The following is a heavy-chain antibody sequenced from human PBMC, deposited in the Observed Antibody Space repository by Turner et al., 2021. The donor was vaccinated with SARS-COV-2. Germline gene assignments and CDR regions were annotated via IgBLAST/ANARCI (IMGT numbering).Heavy chain of an antibody. D-gene: IGHD6-6*01. CDR2: ISHSGTT. Sequence: QVRLQQWGAGLLKHSETLSLTCAVHGGSSSGYYWSWIRQPPGKGLEWIGEISHSGTTNYNPSLKNRVTISKDTSKNQFSLKLSSVTAADTGVYYCARDIADRRRAFDYWGQGTQVTVSS. CDR1: GGSSSGYY. CDR3: ARDIADRRRAFDY. V-gene: IGHV4-34*01. J-gene: IGHJ4*02.